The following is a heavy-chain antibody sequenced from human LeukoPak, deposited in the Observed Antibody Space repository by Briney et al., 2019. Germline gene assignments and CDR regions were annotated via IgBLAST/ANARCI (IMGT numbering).Heavy chain of an antibody. CDR3: AKSGSYYYDSSGLDY. V-gene: IGHV3-23*01. CDR1: GFTFSSCA. CDR2: ISGSGGSA. D-gene: IGHD3-22*01. Sequence: GGSLRLSCAASGFTFSSCAMSWVRQAPGKGLEWVSAISGSGGSAYYADSVKGRFTVSRDNSKNTLYLQMDSLRVEDTAVYYCAKSGSYYYDSSGLDYWGQGTLVTVSS. J-gene: IGHJ4*02.